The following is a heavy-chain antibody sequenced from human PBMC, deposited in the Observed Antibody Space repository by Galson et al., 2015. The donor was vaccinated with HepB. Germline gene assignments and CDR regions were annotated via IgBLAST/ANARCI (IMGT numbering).Heavy chain of an antibody. J-gene: IGHJ4*02. CDR3: VRAITGGRGFDY. CDR1: GFTFSNYF. CDR2: IKEDGSDK. D-gene: IGHD1-20*01. V-gene: IGHV3-7*04. Sequence: SLRLSCAASGFTFSNYFMNWVRQAPGKGLEWVANIKEDGSDKYYVDSVKGRFTISRDNAKKSLYLQMNSLRADDTAVYYCVRAITGGRGFDYWGQGTLVTVSS.